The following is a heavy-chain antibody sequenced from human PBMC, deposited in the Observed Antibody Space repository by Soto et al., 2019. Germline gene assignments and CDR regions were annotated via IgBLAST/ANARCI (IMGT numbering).Heavy chain of an antibody. CDR2: ISRYGDFT. V-gene: IGHV3-23*01. CDR3: AKDRYLDHDSRGYLFDN. D-gene: IGHD3-22*01. CDR1: GFTFNIYA. Sequence: EVQLLESGGDLIQPGGSLRLSCAASGFTFNIYAMTWVRQAPGKGLEWVSAISRYGDFTYYADSEEGRFTISRDNSKNTLYLQMNSLRAEDTAVYYCAKDRYLDHDSRGYLFDNWGQGTLVTVSS. J-gene: IGHJ4*02.